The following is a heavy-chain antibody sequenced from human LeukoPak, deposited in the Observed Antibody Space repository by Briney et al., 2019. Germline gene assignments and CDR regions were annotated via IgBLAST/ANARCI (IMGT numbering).Heavy chain of an antibody. CDR3: VSMVRGIGY. CDR2: VWYDGNRK. D-gene: IGHD3-10*01. Sequence: GGSLRLSCAASGFSFRHYGMHWVRQAPGKGLEWVTLVWYDGNRKYYADSVKGRFTISRDNSKNSVYLQLNSLRPEDTAMYYCVSMVRGIGYWGQGTLVTVSS. J-gene: IGHJ4*02. CDR1: GFSFRHYG. V-gene: IGHV3-30*02.